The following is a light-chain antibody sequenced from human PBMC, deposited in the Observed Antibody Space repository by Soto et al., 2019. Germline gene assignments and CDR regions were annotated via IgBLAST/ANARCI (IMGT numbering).Light chain of an antibody. J-gene: IGKJ4*01. CDR3: QQRINWPLT. Sequence: EIVLTQSPATLSFSPGERATLSCRASQSVSSFVAWYQQRPGQPPRLLIYDVSKRATGSPTRFSGSGSGTDFNLTISSLEPEDFAVYYCQQRINWPLTFGGGTKVEIK. V-gene: IGKV3-11*01. CDR2: DVS. CDR1: QSVSSF.